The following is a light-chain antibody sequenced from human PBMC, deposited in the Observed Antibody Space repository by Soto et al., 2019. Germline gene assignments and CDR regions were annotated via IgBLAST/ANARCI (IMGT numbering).Light chain of an antibody. CDR2: GAS. Sequence: EIVLTQSPSTLSVYPGERATLSCRASQSVSSNSAWYQQKPGQAPRLLIYGASTRATGIPARFSGSGSGTEFTLTISSLQSEDFAVYYCQKYNNWPAITFGQGRRLE. J-gene: IGKJ5*01. CDR1: QSVSSN. V-gene: IGKV3-15*01. CDR3: QKYNNWPAIT.